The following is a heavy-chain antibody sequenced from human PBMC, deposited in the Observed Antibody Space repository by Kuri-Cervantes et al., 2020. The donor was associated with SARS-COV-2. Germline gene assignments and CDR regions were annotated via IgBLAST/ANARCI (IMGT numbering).Heavy chain of an antibody. V-gene: IGHV4-39*07. J-gene: IGHJ4*02. CDR2: IYYSGST. Sequence: ESLKISCAASGFTFSSYSMNWVRQAPGKGLEWIGSIYYSGSTYYNPSLKSRVTISVDTSKNQFSLKLSSVTAADTAVYYCAREDLSVVVPAAFFDYWGQGTLVTVSS. D-gene: IGHD2-2*01. CDR3: AREDLSVVVPAAFFDY. CDR1: GFTFSSYS.